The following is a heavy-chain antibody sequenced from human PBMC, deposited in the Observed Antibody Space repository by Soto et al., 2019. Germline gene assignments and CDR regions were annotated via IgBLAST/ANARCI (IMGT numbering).Heavy chain of an antibody. V-gene: IGHV6-1*01. CDR3: ARDTIAAKIYYYGMDV. D-gene: IGHD6-13*01. Sequence: SQTLSLTCAISGDSVSSNSAAWNWIRQSPSRGLEWLGRTYYRSKWYNDYAVSVKSRITINPDTSKNQFSLQLNSVTPEDTAVHYCARDTIAAKIYYYGMDVWGQGTTVTVSS. J-gene: IGHJ6*02. CDR1: GDSVSSNSAA. CDR2: TYYRSKWYN.